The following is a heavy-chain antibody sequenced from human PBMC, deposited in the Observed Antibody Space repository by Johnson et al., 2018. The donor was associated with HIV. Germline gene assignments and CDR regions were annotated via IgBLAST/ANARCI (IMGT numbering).Heavy chain of an antibody. D-gene: IGHD3-16*01. V-gene: IGHV3-66*01. J-gene: IGHJ3*02. CDR2: IYSGGST. CDR1: GFTVSSNY. Sequence: VQLVESGGGLVQPGRSLTLSCAASGFTVSSNYMRWVRQAPGKGLEWVSVIYSGGSTYYVDSVKGRFTISRDNSKNTLYRQMNSLRAEETAVYYCTKMGALGAFDIWGPGTMVIVSS. CDR3: TKMGALGAFDI.